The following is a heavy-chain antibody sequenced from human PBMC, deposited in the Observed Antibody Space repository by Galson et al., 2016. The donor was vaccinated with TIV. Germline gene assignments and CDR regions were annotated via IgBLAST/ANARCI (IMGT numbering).Heavy chain of an antibody. Sequence: CAISGDSVSGNTAAWNWVRQSPSRGLEWLGRTYYTSKWNTDYAVSVKGRIIIRPDTSMNQVSLHLSSVIPDDTAGYYCSRGNWNYGMGGAMDVWGRGTTVTVSS. CDR1: GDSVSGNTAA. CDR3: SRGNWNYGMGGAMDV. CDR2: TYYTSKWNT. D-gene: IGHD1-7*01. J-gene: IGHJ6*02. V-gene: IGHV6-1*01.